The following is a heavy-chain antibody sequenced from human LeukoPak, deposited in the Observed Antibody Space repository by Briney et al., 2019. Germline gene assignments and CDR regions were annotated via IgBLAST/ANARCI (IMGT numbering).Heavy chain of an antibody. CDR1: GYTFTTYG. V-gene: IGHV1-18*01. CDR3: ARDGYFDL. CDR2: ISAHNGNT. Sequence: GASVKVSCKASGYTFTTYGIAWVRQAPGQGLEWMGWISAHNGNTNYAQSLQGRVTMTADTSTNTAYMELRSLRSDDTAVYYCARDGYFDLWGRGTLVTVSS. J-gene: IGHJ2*01.